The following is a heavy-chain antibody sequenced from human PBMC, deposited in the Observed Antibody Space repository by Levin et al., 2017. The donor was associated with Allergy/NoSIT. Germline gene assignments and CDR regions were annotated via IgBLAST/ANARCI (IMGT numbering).Heavy chain of an antibody. Sequence: SETLSLTCTVSGGSINGYYWSWIRQPPGKGLEWIGYVFSSGTLNYKPSLYSRVTISVDTFKNQFSLELHPVTAADTAVYYCARGTETVNYFDYWGQGTLVTVSS. D-gene: IGHD1-1*01. J-gene: IGHJ4*02. CDR2: VFSSGTL. CDR3: ARGTETVNYFDY. V-gene: IGHV4-59*01. CDR1: GGSINGYY.